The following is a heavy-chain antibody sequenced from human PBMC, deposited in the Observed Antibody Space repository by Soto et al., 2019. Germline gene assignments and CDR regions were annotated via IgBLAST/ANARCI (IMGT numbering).Heavy chain of an antibody. CDR1: GGSISSSSYY. CDR3: ARRMVVAATRGPFDY. CDR2: IYYSGST. V-gene: IGHV4-39*01. J-gene: IGHJ4*02. Sequence: SETLSLTCTVSGGSISSSSYYWGWIRQPPGKGLEWIGSIYYSGSTYYNPSLKSRVTISVDTSKNQFSLKLSSVTAADTAVYYCARRMVVAATRGPFDYWGQGTLVTVSS. D-gene: IGHD2-15*01.